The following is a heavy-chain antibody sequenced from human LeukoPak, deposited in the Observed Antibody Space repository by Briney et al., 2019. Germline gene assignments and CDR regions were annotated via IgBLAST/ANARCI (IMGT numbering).Heavy chain of an antibody. V-gene: IGHV3-11*01. CDR3: AREPVWWPADY. Sequence: GGSLRLSCAASGFTFSDYYMSWIRQAAGKGLEWVSYISSSGSTIYYADSVKGRFTISRDNAKNSLYLQMNSLRAEDTAVYYCAREPVWWPADYWGQGTLVTVSS. CDR2: ISSSGSTI. CDR1: GFTFSDYY. J-gene: IGHJ4*02. D-gene: IGHD4/OR15-4a*01.